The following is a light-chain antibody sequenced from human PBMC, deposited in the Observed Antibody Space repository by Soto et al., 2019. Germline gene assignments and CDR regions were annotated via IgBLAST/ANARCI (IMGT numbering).Light chain of an antibody. Sequence: QCVLTQPPSASGTPGQRGTISCSGSSSNIGSKTVNWYQQLPGTAPKLLIYSNYQRPSGVPDRFSGSKSGTSASLAISGLQSEDEADYYCAAWDASLNGYVFGTGTKVTVL. CDR2: SNY. CDR1: SSNIGSKT. J-gene: IGLJ1*01. V-gene: IGLV1-44*01. CDR3: AAWDASLNGYV.